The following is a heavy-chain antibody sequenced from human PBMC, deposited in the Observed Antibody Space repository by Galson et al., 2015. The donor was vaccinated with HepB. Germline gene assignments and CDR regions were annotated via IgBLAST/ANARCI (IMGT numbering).Heavy chain of an antibody. CDR1: AGSISSGFDF. V-gene: IGHV4-61*09. CDR2: IYTYGSP. CDR3: VRHRYSGSHSTFDI. J-gene: IGHJ3*02. D-gene: IGHD1-26*01. Sequence: SLTCTVSAGSISSGFDFWSWIRQPAGKGLEWIGHIYTYGSPDYNPSLKGRVTMSADTSKNQFSLKLTSVTAADTAVYYCVRHRYSGSHSTFDIWGQGTMVTVSS.